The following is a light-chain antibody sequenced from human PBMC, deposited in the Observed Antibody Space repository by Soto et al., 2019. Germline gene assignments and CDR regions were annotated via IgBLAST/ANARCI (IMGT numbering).Light chain of an antibody. CDR1: QGISSA. J-gene: IGKJ2*01. Sequence: AIQLTQSPSSLSASVGDRVTITCRASQGISSALAWYQQKPGKAPKLLIYDASTLEGGVPSRFSGTGSATDFTLTISSLQPEDFATYYCQQFDAFPYTFGQGTKVEI. CDR2: DAS. V-gene: IGKV1-13*02. CDR3: QQFDAFPYT.